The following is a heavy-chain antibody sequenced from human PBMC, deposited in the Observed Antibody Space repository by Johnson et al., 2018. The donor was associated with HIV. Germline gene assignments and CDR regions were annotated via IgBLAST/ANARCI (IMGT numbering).Heavy chain of an antibody. CDR3: AKDLRRYSSSRDAFDI. Sequence: QVQLVESGGGVVQPGRSLRLSCAASGFTFSSYGMHWVRQTPGKGLQWVAVIWYDGNNKYYADSVQGRVTISRDNSKNTLYLQMNSLRAEDTAVYYCAKDLRRYSSSRDAFDIWGQGTMVTVSS. CDR1: GFTFSSYG. CDR2: IWYDGNNK. D-gene: IGHD6-6*01. J-gene: IGHJ3*02. V-gene: IGHV3-33*06.